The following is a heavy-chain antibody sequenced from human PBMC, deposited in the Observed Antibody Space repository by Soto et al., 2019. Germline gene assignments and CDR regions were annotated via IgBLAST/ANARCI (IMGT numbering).Heavy chain of an antibody. D-gene: IGHD3-10*01. V-gene: IGHV1-18*01. CDR1: GYTFTSYG. Sequence: ASVKVSCKASGYTFTSYGISWVRQAPGQGLEWMGWISAYNGNTNYAQKLQGRVTMTTDTSTSTAYMELRSLRSDDTAVYYCAREVPLWFGEINRYDAFDIWGQGTMVTVSS. CDR2: ISAYNGNT. CDR3: AREVPLWFGEINRYDAFDI. J-gene: IGHJ3*02.